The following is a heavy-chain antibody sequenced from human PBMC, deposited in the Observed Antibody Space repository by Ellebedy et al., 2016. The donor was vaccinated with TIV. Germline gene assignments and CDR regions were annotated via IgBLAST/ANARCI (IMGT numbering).Heavy chain of an antibody. J-gene: IGHJ4*02. CDR3: AREAEKAYRFDS. CDR1: GYTFTNYY. Sequence: ASVKVSCXASGYTFTNYYVHWVRQGPGQGLEWIGIIRGDGGITPYAQKFQDRVTMTSDTSSNTVYMELSGLTAEDSAVYFCAREAEKAYRFDSWGQGTLVTVSS. V-gene: IGHV1-46*01. D-gene: IGHD3-16*02. CDR2: IRGDGGIT.